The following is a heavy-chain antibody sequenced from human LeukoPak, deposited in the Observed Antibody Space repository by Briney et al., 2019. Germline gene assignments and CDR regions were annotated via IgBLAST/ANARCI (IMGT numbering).Heavy chain of an antibody. CDR2: INYDGSQT. CDR3: GKSEVTIPDSH. CDR1: GFVFKNYW. J-gene: IGHJ4*02. Sequence: GGSLRLSCAASGFVFKNYWMSWVRQAPGKGLEWLANINYDGSQTYHVDSVKGRFTISRDNAKNSLYLQMNSLRVEDTAVYYCGKSEVTIPDSHWGQGTPVTVPS. D-gene: IGHD2-21*02. V-gene: IGHV3-7*01.